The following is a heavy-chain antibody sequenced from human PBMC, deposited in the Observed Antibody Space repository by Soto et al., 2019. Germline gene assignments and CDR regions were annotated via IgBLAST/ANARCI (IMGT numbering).Heavy chain of an antibody. D-gene: IGHD1-26*01. CDR2: INAGNGDT. CDR3: ATVFGGNYNDYFDK. V-gene: IGHV1-3*01. CDR1: GYTFTNFA. Sequence: ASVKVSCKASGYTFTNFAMHWVRQAPGQRLEWMGWINAGNGDTKYSQKFQGRVTMTEDTSTDTAYMELSSLRSDDTAVYYCATVFGGNYNDYFDKWSQGTLVTVSS. J-gene: IGHJ4*02.